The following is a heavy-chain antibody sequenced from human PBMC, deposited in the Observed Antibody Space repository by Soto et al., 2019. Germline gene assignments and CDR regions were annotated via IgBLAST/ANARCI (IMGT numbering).Heavy chain of an antibody. Sequence: QVQLQQWGAGLLKPSETLSLTCAVYGGSFSGYYWNWIRQPPGKGLEWIGEINHSGSTNYNPSLKSRVPKSVDTSKNRFSLKLSSVTAADTAVYYCARGNIAAPGVPFDYSGQGTLVTVSS. CDR2: INHSGST. CDR1: GGSFSGYY. CDR3: ARGNIAAPGVPFDY. D-gene: IGHD6-13*01. V-gene: IGHV4-34*01. J-gene: IGHJ4*02.